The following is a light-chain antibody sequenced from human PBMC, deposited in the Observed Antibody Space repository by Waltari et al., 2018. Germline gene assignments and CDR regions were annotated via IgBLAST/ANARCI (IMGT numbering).Light chain of an antibody. CDR3: SSYAGSNNFWV. Sequence: QSALTQPPSASGSPGRSVTISCTGTSSDVGGYNYVSWYQQHPDKAPKLMIYDVSKRPSGVPDRFSGSKSGNTASLTVSGLQAEDEADYYCSSYAGSNNFWVFGGGTKLTVL. V-gene: IGLV2-8*01. J-gene: IGLJ3*02. CDR1: SSDVGGYNY. CDR2: DVS.